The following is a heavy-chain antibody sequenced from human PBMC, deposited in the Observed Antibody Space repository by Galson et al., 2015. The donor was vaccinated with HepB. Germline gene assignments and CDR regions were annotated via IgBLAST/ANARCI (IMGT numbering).Heavy chain of an antibody. V-gene: IGHV5-51*01. CDR3: ARHAYYASSGHSYYYHYGMDV. J-gene: IGHJ6*02. Sequence: QSGAEVKKPGESLKISCKGSGYSFASYWIGWVRQMPGKGLEWMGIIYPGDSDTRYSPSFQGQVTISADKSISTAYLQWSSLKASDTAMYYCARHAYYASSGHSYYYHYGMDVWGQGTTVTV. D-gene: IGHD3-22*01. CDR1: GYSFASYW. CDR2: IYPGDSDT.